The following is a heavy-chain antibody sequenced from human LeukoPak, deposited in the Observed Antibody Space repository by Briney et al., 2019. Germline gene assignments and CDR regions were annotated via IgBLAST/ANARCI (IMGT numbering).Heavy chain of an antibody. CDR1: GFTVSSNY. D-gene: IGHD6-13*01. Sequence: PGGSLRLSCAASGFTVSSNYMSWVRQAPGKGLEWVSVIYSGGSTYYADSVKGRFTISRDNSKNTLYLQMNSLRAEDTAVYYCARHRYPGIAAAGDYWGQGTLVTVSS. CDR2: IYSGGST. V-gene: IGHV3-53*01. J-gene: IGHJ4*02. CDR3: ARHRYPGIAAAGDY.